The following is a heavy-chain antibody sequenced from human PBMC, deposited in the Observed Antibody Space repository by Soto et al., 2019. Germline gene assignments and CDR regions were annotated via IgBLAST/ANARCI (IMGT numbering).Heavy chain of an antibody. CDR2: IIPIFGTA. D-gene: IGHD6-25*01. V-gene: IGHV1-69*13. J-gene: IGHJ6*02. CDR1: GGTFSSYA. Sequence: ASVKVSCKASGGTFSSYAISWVRQAPGQGLEWMGGIIPIFGTANYAQKFQGRVTITADESTSTAYMELSSLRSEDTAVYYCARDISATHYGMDVWGQGTTVTVSS. CDR3: ARDISATHYGMDV.